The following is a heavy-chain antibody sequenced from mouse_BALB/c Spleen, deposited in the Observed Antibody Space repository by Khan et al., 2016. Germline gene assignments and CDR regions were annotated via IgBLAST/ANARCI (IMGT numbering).Heavy chain of an antibody. CDR1: GYIFTTYL. CDR3: ARSRGYYFDY. Sequence: QVQLKQSAAELVRPGASVKMSCKASGYIFTTYLMYWVKQRPGQGLEWIGHINPSSGYTEYNQNFKAKTTLTADKSSRTASMQLSSLTSEDSAVYYCARSRGYYFDYWGQGTTLTVSS. D-gene: IGHD3-3*01. V-gene: IGHV1-4*02. CDR2: INPSSGYT. J-gene: IGHJ2*01.